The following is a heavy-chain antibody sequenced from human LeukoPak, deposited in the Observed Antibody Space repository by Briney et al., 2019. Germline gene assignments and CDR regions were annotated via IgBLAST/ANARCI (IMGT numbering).Heavy chain of an antibody. V-gene: IGHV3-30*02. CDR1: GFTFRSYG. CDR2: IRYGGSNK. CDR3: AKDSYYYYIDV. Sequence: GGSLRLSCAASGFTFRSYGMHWVRQAPGKGLEWVTFIRYGGSNKYYTDSVKGRLTISRDNSKNTLYLQMNSLRTEDTAVYYCAKDSYYYYIDVWGKGTTVTVSS. J-gene: IGHJ6*03.